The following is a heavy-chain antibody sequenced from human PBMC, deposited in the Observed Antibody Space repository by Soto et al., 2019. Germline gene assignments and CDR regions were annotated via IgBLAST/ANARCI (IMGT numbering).Heavy chain of an antibody. CDR3: AKGDDFWSGYRLDY. Sequence: GGSLRLSCAASGFTFSSYAMSWVRQAPGKGLEWVSAISGSGGSTYYADSVKGRFTISRDNSKNTLYLQMNSLRAEDTAVYYCAKGDDFWSGYRLDYCGQGSLVTFSS. D-gene: IGHD3-3*01. J-gene: IGHJ4*02. CDR1: GFTFSSYA. CDR2: ISGSGGST. V-gene: IGHV3-23*01.